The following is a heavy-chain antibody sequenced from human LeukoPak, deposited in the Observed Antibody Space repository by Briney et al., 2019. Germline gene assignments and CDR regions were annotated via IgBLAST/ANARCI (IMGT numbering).Heavy chain of an antibody. J-gene: IGHJ4*02. D-gene: IGHD2-21*02. CDR3: APRARGDLRR. Sequence: GGSLRLSCTASGFTVSSNYMSWVRQAPGKGLEWVSVIYSGGSTYYADSVKGRFTISRDNSKNTLYLQMNSLRAEDTAVYYCAPRARGDLRRWGQGTLVTVSS. V-gene: IGHV3-66*01. CDR1: GFTVSSNY. CDR2: IYSGGST.